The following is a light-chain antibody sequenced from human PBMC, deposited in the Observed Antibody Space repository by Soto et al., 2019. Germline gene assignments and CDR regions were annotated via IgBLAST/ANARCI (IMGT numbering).Light chain of an antibody. CDR3: QQYYSTPFT. CDR1: QTIFYTSSNKNY. CDR2: WAS. Sequence: DIVMTQSPDSLAVSLGERATIHCKSSQTIFYTSSNKNYLAWYQQRPGQPPKLLIYWASDRESGVPNRFSGRGSETDFTLTISGLQAEDVALYYCQQYYSTPFTFGPGTRLDIK. J-gene: IGKJ3*01. V-gene: IGKV4-1*01.